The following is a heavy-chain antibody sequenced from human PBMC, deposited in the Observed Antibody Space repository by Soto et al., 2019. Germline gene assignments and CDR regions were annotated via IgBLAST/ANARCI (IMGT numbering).Heavy chain of an antibody. Sequence: GGSLRLSCAASGFTFSSYWIHWVRQAPGMGLVWASRINTDGSITTYADSVKGRFTISRDNAKNTLYLQMNSLRAEDTAVYYCARGYSGSYRIDYWGQGSLVTVSS. D-gene: IGHD1-26*01. CDR3: ARGYSGSYRIDY. J-gene: IGHJ4*02. CDR1: GFTFSSYW. CDR2: INTDGSIT. V-gene: IGHV3-74*01.